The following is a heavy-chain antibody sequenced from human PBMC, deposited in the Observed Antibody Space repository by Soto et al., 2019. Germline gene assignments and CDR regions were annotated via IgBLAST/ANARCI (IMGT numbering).Heavy chain of an antibody. D-gene: IGHD2-15*01. CDR2: IYYSGST. Sequence: PSETLSLTCTVSGGSISSGGYYWSWIRQHPGKGLEWIGYIYYSGSTYYNPSLKSRVTISVDTSKNQFSLKLSSVTAADTAVYYCARDCLSRSGGSCYWFDPWGQGTLVTVSS. V-gene: IGHV4-31*03. CDR1: GGSISSGGYY. CDR3: ARDCLSRSGGSCYWFDP. J-gene: IGHJ5*02.